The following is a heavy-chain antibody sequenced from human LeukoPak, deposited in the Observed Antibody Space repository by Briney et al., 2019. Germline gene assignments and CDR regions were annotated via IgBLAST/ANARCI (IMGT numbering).Heavy chain of an antibody. Sequence: ASVKVSCKASGYSFTNYYLHWVRQAPGQGFEWMGIINPGGGSTTYAQKFQGRVTITADESTSTAYMELSSLRSEDTAVYYCARFPLYYCSSTSCDNYSPRRYGMDVWGQGTTVTVSS. CDR2: INPGGGST. CDR1: GYSFTNYY. J-gene: IGHJ6*02. V-gene: IGHV1-46*01. D-gene: IGHD2-2*01. CDR3: ARFPLYYCSSTSCDNYSPRRYGMDV.